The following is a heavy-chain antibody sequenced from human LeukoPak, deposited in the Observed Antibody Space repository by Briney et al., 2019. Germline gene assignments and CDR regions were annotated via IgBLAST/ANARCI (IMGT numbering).Heavy chain of an antibody. CDR3: ARDLRSATVTTWGFPDY. CDR2: ISYDGSNK. V-gene: IGHV3-30*04. CDR1: GFTFSSYA. J-gene: IGHJ4*02. D-gene: IGHD4-17*01. Sequence: PGRSLRLSCAASGFTFSSYAMHWVRQAPGKGLEWVAVISYDGSNKYYADSVKGRFTISRDNSKNTLYLQMNSLRAEDTAVYYCARDLRSATVTTWGFPDYWGQGTLVTVSS.